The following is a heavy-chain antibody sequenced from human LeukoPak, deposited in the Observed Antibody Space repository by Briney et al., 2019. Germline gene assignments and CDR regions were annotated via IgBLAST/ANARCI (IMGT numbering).Heavy chain of an antibody. D-gene: IGHD3-3*01. CDR1: GGSISSSSYY. Sequence: SETLSLTFTVSGGSISSSSYYWGWIRQPARKGLEWIGRIYTSGSTIYSPSLQSRVTMSVDTSRNQFSLKLSSATAADTAVYYCARGSEWLSPWGQGTLVTVSS. J-gene: IGHJ5*02. V-gene: IGHV4-61*02. CDR2: IYTSGST. CDR3: ARGSEWLSP.